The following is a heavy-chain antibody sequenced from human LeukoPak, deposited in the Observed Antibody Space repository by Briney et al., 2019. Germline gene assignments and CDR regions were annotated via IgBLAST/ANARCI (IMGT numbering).Heavy chain of an antibody. J-gene: IGHJ3*02. CDR2: IYYSGST. V-gene: IGHV4-38-2*02. Sequence: SETLSLTCTVSGYSISSGYYWGWIRQPPGKGLEWIGSIYYSGSTYYNPSLKSRVTISVDTSKNQFSLKLSSVTAADTAVYYCARDPNPEYAFDIWGQGTMVTVSS. CDR3: ARDPNPEYAFDI. CDR1: GYSISSGYY. D-gene: IGHD1-14*01.